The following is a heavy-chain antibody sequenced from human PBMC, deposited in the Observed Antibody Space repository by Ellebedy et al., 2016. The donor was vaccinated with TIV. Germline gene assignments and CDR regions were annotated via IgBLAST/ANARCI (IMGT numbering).Heavy chain of an antibody. Sequence: SETLSLTCTVSGGSISSSSYYWGWIRQPPGKGLEWIGFIHYSGTTTYNPSLNSRVTMSVDTSKNQFSLKLSSVTAADTAVYYCARDPCSTTSCPWSDPWGQGTLVTVSS. CDR3: ARDPCSTTSCPWSDP. D-gene: IGHD2-2*01. CDR1: GGSISSSSYY. J-gene: IGHJ5*02. CDR2: IHYSGTT. V-gene: IGHV4-61*05.